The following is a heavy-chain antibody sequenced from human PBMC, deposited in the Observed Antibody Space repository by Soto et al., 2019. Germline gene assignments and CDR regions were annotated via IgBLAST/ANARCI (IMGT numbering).Heavy chain of an antibody. CDR3: ASINEGWFDP. J-gene: IGHJ5*02. CDR2: ISYDGSNK. Sequence: QVQLVESGGGVVQPGRSLRLSCAASGFTFSSYAMHWVRRAPGKGLEWVAVISYDGSNKYYADSVKGRFTISRDNSKNTLYLQMNSLRAEDTAVYYCASINEGWFDPWGQGTLVTVSS. D-gene: IGHD1-1*01. V-gene: IGHV3-30-3*01. CDR1: GFTFSSYA.